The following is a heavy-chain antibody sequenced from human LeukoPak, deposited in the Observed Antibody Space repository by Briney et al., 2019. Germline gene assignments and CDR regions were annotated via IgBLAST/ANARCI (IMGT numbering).Heavy chain of an antibody. CDR1: GYTFTSYD. J-gene: IGHJ4*02. Sequence: ASVKVSCKASGYTFTSYDINWVRQATGQGLEWMGWMNPDSGHTGYAQKFQGRVTMTRNTSISTAYMELNSLRSEDTAVYYCARGGSMVRLIDYWGQGTLVTVSS. D-gene: IGHD3-10*01. CDR3: ARGGSMVRLIDY. CDR2: MNPDSGHT. V-gene: IGHV1-8*01.